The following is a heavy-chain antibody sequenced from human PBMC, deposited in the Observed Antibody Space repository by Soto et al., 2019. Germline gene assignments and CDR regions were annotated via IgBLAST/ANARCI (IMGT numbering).Heavy chain of an antibody. D-gene: IGHD3-16*01. J-gene: IGHJ4*01. CDR1: GGTFSDTSVA. V-gene: IGHV6-1*01. Sequence: SLTCVISGGTFSDTSVAWNWIRQSPSRGPEWLGRTYYNSKWYNDYAVSVKGRITISPDTSKIQFSLQLSSVTPDDTAVYYCARGKNYAFDYWGHGTLVTVSS. CDR2: TYYNSKWYN. CDR3: ARGKNYAFDY.